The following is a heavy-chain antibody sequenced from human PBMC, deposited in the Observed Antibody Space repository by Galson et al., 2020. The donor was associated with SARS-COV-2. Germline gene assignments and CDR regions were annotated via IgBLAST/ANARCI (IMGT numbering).Heavy chain of an antibody. CDR1: GYSVSTTNY. CDR2: VYPSGTT. J-gene: IGHJ2*01. Sequence: SETLSLTCTVSGYSVSTTNYWGWVRQPPGRGLEWIGSVYPSGTTHYNPSLKSRVTRSVDTSKNQFSLRLDSVTAADTALYYCARQGVNMIVLVTVPGWYFDLWGRGTLVTVSS. V-gene: IGHV4-38-2*02. D-gene: IGHD3-22*01. CDR3: ARQGVNMIVLVTVPGWYFDL.